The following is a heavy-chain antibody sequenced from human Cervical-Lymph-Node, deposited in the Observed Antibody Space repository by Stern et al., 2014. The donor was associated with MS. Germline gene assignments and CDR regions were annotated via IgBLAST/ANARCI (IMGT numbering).Heavy chain of an antibody. J-gene: IGHJ4*02. CDR2: ISHDGTNK. Sequence: QMQLVQSGGGVVQPGTSLRLSCAASGFTFSVYALYWVRQAPGKGLEWVAVISHDGTNKYYADSIKGRFTISRDNSKNTLYLQMNSLRTEDTAVYYCASRYDYGDYIYWGQGTLVTVSS. CDR3: ASRYDYGDYIY. D-gene: IGHD4-17*01. CDR1: GFTFSVYA. V-gene: IGHV3-30-3*01.